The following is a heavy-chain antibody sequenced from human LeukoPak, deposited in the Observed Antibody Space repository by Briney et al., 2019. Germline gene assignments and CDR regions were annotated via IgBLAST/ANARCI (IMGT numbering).Heavy chain of an antibody. J-gene: IGHJ6*03. CDR2: IDSGGST. Sequence: PGGSLRLSCGASGFTVSSNYMSWVRQAPGKGLEWVSVIDSGGSTYYADSVKGRFTISRDNSKNTLYLQMNSLRAEDTAVYYCARSTVVTGRYYYYMDVWGKGTTVTVSS. CDR3: ARSTVVTGRYYYYMDV. D-gene: IGHD4-23*01. CDR1: GFTVSSNY. V-gene: IGHV3-53*01.